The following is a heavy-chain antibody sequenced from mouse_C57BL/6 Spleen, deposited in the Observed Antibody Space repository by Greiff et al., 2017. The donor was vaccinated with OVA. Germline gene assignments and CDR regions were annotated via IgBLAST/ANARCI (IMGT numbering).Heavy chain of an antibody. CDR2: IWRGGST. CDR3: AKGGSSEYYYAMDY. V-gene: IGHV2-5*01. CDR1: GFSLTSYG. J-gene: IGHJ4*01. Sequence: VQLVESGPGLVQPSQSLSITCTVSGFSLTSYGVHWVRQSPGKGLEWLGVIWRGGSTDYNAAFMSRLSITKDNSKSQVFFKMNSLQADDTAIYYCAKGGSSEYYYAMDYWGQGTSVTVSS. D-gene: IGHD1-1*01.